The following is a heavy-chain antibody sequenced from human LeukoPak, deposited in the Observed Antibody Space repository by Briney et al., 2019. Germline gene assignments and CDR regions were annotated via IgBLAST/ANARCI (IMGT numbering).Heavy chain of an antibody. CDR1: GGSISSTNW. CDR2: VNVLGNT. V-gene: IGHV4/OR15-8*02. Sequence: SETLSLTCGVSGGSISSTNWWTWVRQPPGKGLEWIGEVNVLGNTNYNPSLESRVTISIDKSENHVSLKLPSVTAADTDVYYCAREGGPFRPLDYSGQGTLVTVSS. J-gene: IGHJ4*02. CDR3: AREGGPFRPLDY. D-gene: IGHD2/OR15-2a*01.